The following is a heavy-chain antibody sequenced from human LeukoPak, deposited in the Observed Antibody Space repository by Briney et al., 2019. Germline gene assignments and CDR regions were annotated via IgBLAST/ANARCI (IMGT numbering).Heavy chain of an antibody. CDR2: INPRGGST. D-gene: IGHD6-25*01. CDR1: GYTFTTYY. Sequence: ASVKVSCKASGYTFTTYYMHWMRQAPGQGPEWMGIINPRGGSTDYSQKFQGRITMTSDTSTSTVYMELSSLRSDDTAVYFCARVGSAAATADYWCQGTLVTVSS. CDR3: ARVGSAAATADY. J-gene: IGHJ4*02. V-gene: IGHV1-46*01.